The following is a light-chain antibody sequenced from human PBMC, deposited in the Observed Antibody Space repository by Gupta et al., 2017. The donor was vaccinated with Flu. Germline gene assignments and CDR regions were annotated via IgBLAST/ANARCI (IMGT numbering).Light chain of an antibody. J-gene: IGLJ1*01. CDR1: SSDVGGYNY. CDR3: SSDTSSSTYV. CDR2: EVS. V-gene: IGLV2-14*01. Sequence: SAPTQPASVSGSPGQSITISCTGTSSDVGGYNYVSWYQQHPGKAPKRMIYEVSNRPAGVSNRFSGSKSGNTASLTISGRKEEDEADYYCSSDTSSSTYVFGTGTKVTVL.